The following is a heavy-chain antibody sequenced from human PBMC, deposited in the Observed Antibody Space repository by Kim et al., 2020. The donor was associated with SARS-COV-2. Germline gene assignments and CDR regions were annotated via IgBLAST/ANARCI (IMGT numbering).Heavy chain of an antibody. Sequence: SETLSLTCAVYGGSFSDYYWTWIRQPPGKGLEWIGEINHIGSTNYNPSLKSRVTMSVDTSKNQLSLKLSFVTAADTAVYYCAKHDARYCSGGNCWYFDYWGKGTLVTGSS. D-gene: IGHD2-15*01. CDR3: AKHDARYCSGGNCWYFDY. CDR2: INHIGST. CDR1: GGSFSDYY. V-gene: IGHV4-34*01. J-gene: IGHJ4*02.